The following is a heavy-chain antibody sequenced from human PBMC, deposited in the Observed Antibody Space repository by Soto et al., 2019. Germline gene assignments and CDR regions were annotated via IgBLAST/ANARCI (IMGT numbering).Heavy chain of an antibody. CDR3: AKGEWELPEYFQH. J-gene: IGHJ1*01. CDR2: ISGSGGST. CDR1: GFTFSSYA. V-gene: IGHV3-23*01. Sequence: EVQLLESGGGLVQPGGSLRLSCAASGFTFSSYAMSWVRQAPGKGLEWVSAISGSGGSTYYADSVKGRFTISRDNSKNTLYLQKNSLRVEDTAVYDCAKGEWELPEYFQHWGQGTLVTVSS. D-gene: IGHD1-26*01.